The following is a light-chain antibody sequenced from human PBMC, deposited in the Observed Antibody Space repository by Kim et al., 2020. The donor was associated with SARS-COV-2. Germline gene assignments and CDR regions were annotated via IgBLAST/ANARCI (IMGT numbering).Light chain of an antibody. CDR3: QQLNSYPHT. V-gene: IGKV1-9*01. J-gene: IGKJ2*01. CDR2: AAS. CDR1: QGISSY. Sequence: IQLTQSPSSLSASVGDRVTITCRASQGISSYLAWYQQKPGKAPKLLIYAASTLQSGVPSRFSGSGSGTDSTLTISSLQPEDFATYYCQQLNSYPHTFGQGTKLEI.